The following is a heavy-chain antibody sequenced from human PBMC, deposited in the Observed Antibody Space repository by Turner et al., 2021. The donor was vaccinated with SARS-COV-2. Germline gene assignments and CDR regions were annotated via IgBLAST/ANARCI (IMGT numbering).Heavy chain of an antibody. CDR1: GGSISSGDYY. J-gene: IGHJ4*02. V-gene: IGHV4-30-4*01. CDR3: ARVVVLRRAYFDY. Sequence: QVQLQESGPGLVKPSQTLSLTCTVSGGSISSGDYYWSWIRQPPGKGVEWIGYIYYGGSTYYNPSLKSRVTISVDTSKGQFSLKLSSVTAADTAVYYCARVVVLRRAYFDYWGQGTLVTVSS. D-gene: IGHD2-8*01. CDR2: IYYGGST.